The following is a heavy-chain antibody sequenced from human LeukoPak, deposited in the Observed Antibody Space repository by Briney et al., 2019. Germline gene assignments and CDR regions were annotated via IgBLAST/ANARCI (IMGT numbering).Heavy chain of an antibody. V-gene: IGHV5-51*01. J-gene: IGHJ4*02. CDR1: GYSFTSYW. D-gene: IGHD6-6*01. CDR2: IYPGDSDT. CDR3: ARSRDRGIAARPYDY. Sequence: GESLKISCQGSGYSFTSYWIGWVRQMPGKGLEWMGIIYPGDSDTRYSPSFQGQVTISADKSISTAYLQWSSLKASDTAMYYCARSRDRGIAARPYDYWGQGTLVTVSA.